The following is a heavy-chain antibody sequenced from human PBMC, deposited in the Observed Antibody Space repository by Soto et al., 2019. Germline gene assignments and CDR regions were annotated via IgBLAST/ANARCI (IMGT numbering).Heavy chain of an antibody. Sequence: PSETLSLTCAVSGYSISSSNWWGWIRQPPGKGLEWIGYIYYSGTTYYNPSLKSRVTMSVDTSKNQFSLKLSSVTAADTAVYYCARDEYDILTGYQTNWFDPWGQGTLVTVSS. J-gene: IGHJ5*02. V-gene: IGHV4-28*03. CDR2: IYYSGTT. CDR1: GYSISSSNW. CDR3: ARDEYDILTGYQTNWFDP. D-gene: IGHD3-9*01.